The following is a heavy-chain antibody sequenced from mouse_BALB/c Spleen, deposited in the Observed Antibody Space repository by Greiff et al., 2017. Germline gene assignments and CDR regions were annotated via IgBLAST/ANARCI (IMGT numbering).Heavy chain of an antibody. CDR3: ARYFYAMDY. V-gene: IGHV1S81*02. Sequence: QVQLQQPGAELVKPGASVKLSCKASGYTFTSYWMHWVKQRPGQGLEWIGEINPSNGRTNYNEKFKRKATLTVDKSSSTAYMQLSSLTSEDSAVYYCARYFYAMDYWGQGTSVTVSS. CDR1: GYTFTSYW. CDR2: INPSNGRT. J-gene: IGHJ4*01.